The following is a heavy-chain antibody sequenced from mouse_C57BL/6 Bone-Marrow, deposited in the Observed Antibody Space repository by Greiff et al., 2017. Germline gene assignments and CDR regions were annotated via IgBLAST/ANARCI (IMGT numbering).Heavy chain of an antibody. Sequence: EVKLMESGGGLVQPKGSLKLSCAASGFSFNTYAMNWVRQAPGKGLEWVARIRSKSNNYATYYADSVKDRFTISRDDSDSMLYLQMNNLKTEDTAMYYCGRHAYYGSRNWYFDVWGTGTTVTVSS. CDR3: GRHAYYGSRNWYFDV. D-gene: IGHD1-1*01. J-gene: IGHJ1*03. CDR2: IRSKSNNYAT. V-gene: IGHV10-1*01. CDR1: GFSFNTYA.